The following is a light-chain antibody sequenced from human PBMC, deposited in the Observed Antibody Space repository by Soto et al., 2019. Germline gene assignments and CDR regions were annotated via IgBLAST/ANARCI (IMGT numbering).Light chain of an antibody. J-gene: IGLJ2*01. Sequence: QSVLTQPPSASGTPGQRVTISCSGSSSNIGTYTVNWYQQVPGTAPKLLIYSNNQRPSGVPDRFSGSKSGTSASLSISGLQSEDEADYYCAAWDASLNGVIFGGGTKLTVL. CDR3: AAWDASLNGVI. CDR2: SNN. CDR1: SSNIGTYT. V-gene: IGLV1-44*01.